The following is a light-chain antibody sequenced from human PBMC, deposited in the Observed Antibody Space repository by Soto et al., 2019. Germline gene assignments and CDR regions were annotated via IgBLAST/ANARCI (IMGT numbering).Light chain of an antibody. CDR2: DVS. J-gene: IGLJ1*01. V-gene: IGLV2-14*01. Sequence: QSVLTQPASVSGSPGQSITISCTGTSSDVGGYNYVSWYQQHPGKAPKLMIYDVSYRPSGVSDRFSGSKSGNTASLTIPGLQSEDEADYYCDSYTSGSSYVFGTGTKVTVL. CDR1: SSDVGGYNY. CDR3: DSYTSGSSYV.